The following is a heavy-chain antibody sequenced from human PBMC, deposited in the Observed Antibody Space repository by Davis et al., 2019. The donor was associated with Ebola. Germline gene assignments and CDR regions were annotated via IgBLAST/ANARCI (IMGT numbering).Heavy chain of an antibody. CDR2: IYYSGST. Sequence: SETLSLTCAVYGGSFSGYYWSWIRQPPGKGLEWIGSIYYSGSTYYNPSLKSRVTISVDASKNQFSLKLSSVTAADTAVYYCARPLNDYGDYWYFDLWGRGTLVTVSS. CDR1: GGSFSGYY. D-gene: IGHD4-17*01. CDR3: ARPLNDYGDYWYFDL. J-gene: IGHJ2*01. V-gene: IGHV4-34*01.